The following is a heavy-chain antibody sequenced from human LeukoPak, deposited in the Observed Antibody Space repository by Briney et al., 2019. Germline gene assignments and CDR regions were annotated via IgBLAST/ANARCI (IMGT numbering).Heavy chain of an antibody. D-gene: IGHD5-18*01. V-gene: IGHV4-4*07. CDR1: GGSVSSYN. Sequence: SETLSLTCTVSGGSVSSYNWTWIRQPAGMGLELIGRIYTSGSTNYNPSLKSRVTISVDTSKNQFSLKLSSVTAADTAVYYCARSGYRYGADAFDVWGQGTMVTVSS. CDR3: ARSGYRYGADAFDV. J-gene: IGHJ3*01. CDR2: IYTSGST.